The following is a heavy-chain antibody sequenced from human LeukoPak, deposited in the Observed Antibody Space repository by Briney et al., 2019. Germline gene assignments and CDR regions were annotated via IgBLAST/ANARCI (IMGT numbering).Heavy chain of an antibody. J-gene: IGHJ4*02. CDR3: AKDQGYDSIMFDY. Sequence: QPGGSLRLSCAASGFTFSSYGMSWVRQAPGKGLEWVSAISGSGGSTYYADSVNGRFTISRDSSKNTLYLQMNSLRAEDTAVYYCAKDQGYDSIMFDYWGQGTLVTVSS. V-gene: IGHV3-23*01. CDR2: ISGSGGST. CDR1: GFTFSSYG. D-gene: IGHD3-22*01.